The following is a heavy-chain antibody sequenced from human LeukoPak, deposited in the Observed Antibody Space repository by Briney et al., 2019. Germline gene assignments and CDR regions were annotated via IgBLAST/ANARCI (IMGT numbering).Heavy chain of an antibody. CDR2: IWYDGSSK. CDR3: AKGVYTMIN. J-gene: IGHJ4*02. Sequence: GGSLRLSCAASGFTFSTYWMAWVRQAPGKGLEWVAVIWYDGSSKYYADSVKGRFTISRDNSKNTLYLQMNSLRAEDTAVYYCAKGVYTMINWGQGTLVTVSS. V-gene: IGHV3-33*06. CDR1: GFTFSTYW. D-gene: IGHD3-22*01.